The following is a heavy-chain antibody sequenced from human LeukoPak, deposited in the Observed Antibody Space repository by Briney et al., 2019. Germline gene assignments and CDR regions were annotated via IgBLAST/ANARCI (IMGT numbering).Heavy chain of an antibody. V-gene: IGHV4-39*01. D-gene: IGHD3-22*01. CDR1: GGSISSSSYY. CDR2: IYYSGST. J-gene: IGHJ3*02. Sequence: SETLSLTCTVSGGSISSSSYYWGWIRQPPGMGLEWIGSIYYSGSTYYAPSLKSRVTISADTSKNQFSLKMSSVTAADTALYYCARLVVGDAFDIWGQGTMVTVSS. CDR3: ARLVVGDAFDI.